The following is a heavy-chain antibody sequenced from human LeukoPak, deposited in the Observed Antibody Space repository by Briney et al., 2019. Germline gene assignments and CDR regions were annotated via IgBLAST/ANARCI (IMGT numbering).Heavy chain of an antibody. CDR3: AKSNYDILTGYYLD. CDR2: TSGSGANT. D-gene: IGHD3-9*01. V-gene: IGHV3-23*01. CDR1: GFTLRSYD. J-gene: IGHJ4*02. Sequence: GGSLRLSCAASGFTLRSYDMSWVRQAPGKGLEWVAATSGSGANTYYADSVKGRFTISRDNAKNSLYLQMNSLRAEDTALYYCAKSNYDILTGYYLDWGQGTLVTVSS.